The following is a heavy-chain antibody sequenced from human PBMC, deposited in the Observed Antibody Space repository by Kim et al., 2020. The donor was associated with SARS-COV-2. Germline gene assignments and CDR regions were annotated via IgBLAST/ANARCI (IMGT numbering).Heavy chain of an antibody. Sequence: DSLKGRFTISRDNSKNTLYLQMNSLRAEDTAVYYCAKVGRYYDSSGYVDYWGQGTLVTVSS. CDR3: AKVGRYYDSSGYVDY. V-gene: IGHV3-23*01. J-gene: IGHJ4*02. D-gene: IGHD3-22*01.